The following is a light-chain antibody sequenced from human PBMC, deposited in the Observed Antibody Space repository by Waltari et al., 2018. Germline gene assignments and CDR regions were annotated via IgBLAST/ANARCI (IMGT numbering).Light chain of an antibody. J-gene: IGKJ3*01. Sequence: EIVLTQSPATLSLSPGERATLSCRACQSVSSYLVWYQQKPGQAPRLLIYDASNRATGIPARFSGSGSGTDFTLTISSLEPEDFAVYYCQQRSNWPPFTFGPGTKVDIK. V-gene: IGKV3-11*01. CDR1: QSVSSY. CDR3: QQRSNWPPFT. CDR2: DAS.